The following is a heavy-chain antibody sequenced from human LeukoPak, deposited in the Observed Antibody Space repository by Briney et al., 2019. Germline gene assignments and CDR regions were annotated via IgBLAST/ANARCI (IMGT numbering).Heavy chain of an antibody. CDR3: ARLDRGSDPPVIDY. CDR1: GYKFVDSW. Sequence: GESLKTSCKGSGYKFVDSWIAWVPQMPGKGLGGVGIIYPGDSATTYSPSFQGQVTISADKSINTAYLQWSSLKASDTAMYYCARLDRGSDPPVIDYWGQGTLVTVSS. CDR2: IYPGDSAT. J-gene: IGHJ4*02. V-gene: IGHV5-51*01. D-gene: IGHD3-16*01.